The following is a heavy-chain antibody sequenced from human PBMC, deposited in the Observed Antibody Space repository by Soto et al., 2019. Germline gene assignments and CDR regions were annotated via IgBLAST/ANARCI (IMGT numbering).Heavy chain of an antibody. CDR1: GFAFSGSV. J-gene: IGHJ4*02. CDR3: ARGRYSSSSIPETFDF. CDR2: IWYDGSQK. Sequence: QAQLVESGGGVVQRGGSLRLSCAASGFAFSGSVMHWIRQAPGKGLEWVAVIWYDGSQKNYADSVKGRFNVSRDNSKKTVDLQINSLRVDDTAVYYCARGRYSSSSIPETFDFRGLGVLVSVSS. D-gene: IGHD6-6*01. V-gene: IGHV3-33*01.